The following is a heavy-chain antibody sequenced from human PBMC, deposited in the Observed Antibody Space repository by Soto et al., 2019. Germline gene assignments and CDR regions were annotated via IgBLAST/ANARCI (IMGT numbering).Heavy chain of an antibody. D-gene: IGHD6-13*01. J-gene: IGHJ4*02. Sequence: QVQLVESGGGVVQPGRSLRLSCAASGFTFSNYALHWVRQAPGKGLEWVAVISDDGSNKYYADSVKGRFTISRDNSKNTMSLQMNSLRAEDTARYYCARDRLAGSWPYFDYWGQGARVTVSS. CDR1: GFTFSNYA. CDR3: ARDRLAGSWPYFDY. V-gene: IGHV3-30-3*01. CDR2: ISDDGSNK.